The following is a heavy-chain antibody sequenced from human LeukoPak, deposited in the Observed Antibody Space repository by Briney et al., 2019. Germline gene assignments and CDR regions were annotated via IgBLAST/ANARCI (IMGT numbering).Heavy chain of an antibody. Sequence: GGSLRLSCAASGFTFSSYGMSWVRQAPGKGLEWVAVISYDGSNKYYADSVKGRFTISRDNSKNTLYLQMNSLRAEDTAVYYCARGDIVVVSTLGNAFDIWGQGTMVTVSS. CDR3: ARGDIVVVSTLGNAFDI. V-gene: IGHV3-30*03. D-gene: IGHD2-15*01. CDR1: GFTFSSYG. J-gene: IGHJ3*02. CDR2: ISYDGSNK.